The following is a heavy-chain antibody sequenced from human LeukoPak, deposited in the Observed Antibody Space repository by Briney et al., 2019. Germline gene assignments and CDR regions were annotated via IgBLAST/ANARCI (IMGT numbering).Heavy chain of an antibody. V-gene: IGHV3-33*06. CDR2: IWYDGSSK. Sequence: GGSLRLSCAPSGFTFTSHAMHWVRQAPGKGLEWVALIWYDGSSKNYADSVKGRFTISRDFSKNMLYLQMGSLRVEDTAVYYCAKALGSGWSPSGPDYWGQGTLVTVSS. CDR1: GFTFTSHA. J-gene: IGHJ4*02. D-gene: IGHD6-19*01. CDR3: AKALGSGWSPSGPDY.